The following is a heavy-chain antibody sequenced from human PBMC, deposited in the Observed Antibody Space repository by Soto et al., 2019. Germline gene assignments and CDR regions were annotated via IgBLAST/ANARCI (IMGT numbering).Heavy chain of an antibody. V-gene: IGHV4-31*03. D-gene: IGHD4-17*01. CDR1: GGSISSGGYY. J-gene: IGHJ2*01. CDR3: ARVGVPTVTKRGGWYFDL. Sequence: QVQLQESGPGLVKPSQTLSLTCTVSGGSISSGGYYWSWIRQHPGKGLEWIGYIYYSGSTYYNPSLKSRVTISVDTSKNQCSLKLSSVTAADTAVYYCARVGVPTVTKRGGWYFDLWGRGTLVTVSS. CDR2: IYYSGST.